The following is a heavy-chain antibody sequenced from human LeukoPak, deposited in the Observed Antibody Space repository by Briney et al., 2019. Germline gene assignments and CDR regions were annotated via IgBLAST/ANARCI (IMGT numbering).Heavy chain of an antibody. D-gene: IGHD3-22*01. J-gene: IGHJ4*02. V-gene: IGHV3-23*01. CDR1: GFTFSSYA. CDR3: AKDPYDIGAGYYFDY. Sequence: GGSLRLSCAASGFTFSSYAMSWVRQAPGKGLEWVSAISGSGGSTYYADSVKGRFTISRDNSKNTLYLQMNSLRAEDTAVYYCAKDPYDIGAGYYFDYWGQGTLVTVSS. CDR2: ISGSGGST.